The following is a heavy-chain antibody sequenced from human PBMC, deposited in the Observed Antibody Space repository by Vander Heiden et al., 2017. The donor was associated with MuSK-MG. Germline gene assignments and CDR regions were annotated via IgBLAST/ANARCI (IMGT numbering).Heavy chain of an antibody. CDR1: GYSISSGEY. Sequence: QVQLQESGPGLVKPSETLSLTCAVSGYSISSGEYWCWIRQPPGKGLEWIGSIYHSGSTYYNPSIKSRVTISVDTSKHPFSLKLSSVTAADTAVDYCARVYSSGYLYYFDYWGQGTLVTVSS. D-gene: IGHD3-22*01. CDR3: ARVYSSGYLYYFDY. J-gene: IGHJ4*02. V-gene: IGHV4-38-2*01. CDR2: IYHSGST.